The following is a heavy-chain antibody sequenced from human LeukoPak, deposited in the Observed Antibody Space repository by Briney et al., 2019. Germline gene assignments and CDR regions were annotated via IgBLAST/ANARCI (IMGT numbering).Heavy chain of an antibody. CDR3: ARGARRVDIVVVPAAINEPGFDY. Sequence: ASVKVSCKASGYTFTSYYMHWVRQARGQGLEWMGIINPSGCGTSYAQKFQGRVTMTRDTSTSTVYMELSSLRSEDTAVYYWARGARRVDIVVVPAAINEPGFDYWGLGTLVTVSS. CDR2: INPSGCGT. CDR1: GYTFTSYY. D-gene: IGHD2-2*02. J-gene: IGHJ4*02. V-gene: IGHV1-46*01.